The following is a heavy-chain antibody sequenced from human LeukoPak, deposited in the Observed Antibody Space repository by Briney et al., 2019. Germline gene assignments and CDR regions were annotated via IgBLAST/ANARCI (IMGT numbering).Heavy chain of an antibody. Sequence: PSETLSLTCAVYGGSFSGYYWSWIRQPAGKGLEWIGRIYTSGSTNYNPSLKSRVTMSVDTSKNQFSLKLSSVTAADTAVYYCARAAHGARAHLAFDIWGQGTMVTVSS. V-gene: IGHV4-59*10. CDR2: IYTSGST. CDR1: GGSFSGYY. CDR3: ARAAHGARAHLAFDI. J-gene: IGHJ3*02. D-gene: IGHD3-10*01.